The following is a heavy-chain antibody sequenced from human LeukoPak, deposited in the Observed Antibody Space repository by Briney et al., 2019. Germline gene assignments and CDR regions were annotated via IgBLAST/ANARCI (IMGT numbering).Heavy chain of an antibody. J-gene: IGHJ4*02. CDR3: ALLTVTTPVGWIDY. CDR1: GYTFTGHY. V-gene: IGHV1-2*02. D-gene: IGHD4-17*01. CDR2: INPGSSHI. Sequence: ASVKVSCKASGYTFTGHYLHWVRQAPGQGVEWMGCINPGSSHIDYAQKFQGRITTTRDTSISTAYMELRSLTSDDTAVYYCALLTVTTPVGWIDYWGQGTLVTVSS.